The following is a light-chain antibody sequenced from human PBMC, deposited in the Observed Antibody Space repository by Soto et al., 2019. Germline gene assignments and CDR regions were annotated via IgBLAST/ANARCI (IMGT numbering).Light chain of an antibody. Sequence: EIVMTQSPATLSVSPGEKATLSCRASQSVTSYLACYQQTPGQAPRLLIQGASARATDVPARFSGSGSGTEFTLTISSLQSEDFAVYYCQQYSNWPWTFGQGTKVEI. V-gene: IGKV3-15*01. J-gene: IGKJ1*01. CDR2: GAS. CDR3: QQYSNWPWT. CDR1: QSVTSY.